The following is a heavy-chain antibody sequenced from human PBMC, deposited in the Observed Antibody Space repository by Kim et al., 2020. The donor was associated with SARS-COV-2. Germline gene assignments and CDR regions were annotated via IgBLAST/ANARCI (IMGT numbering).Heavy chain of an antibody. Sequence: GGSLRLSCSASGFTFSSYAMHWVRQAPGKGLEYVSAISNNGGSTYYADSLKGRFIISRDNSNNTLYLQMSSLRAEDTAVYHCVKDLVHFDYWGQGTLVTVSS. CDR3: VKDLVHFDY. J-gene: IGHJ4*02. CDR2: ISNNGGST. V-gene: IGHV3-64D*09. D-gene: IGHD6-6*01. CDR1: GFTFSSYA.